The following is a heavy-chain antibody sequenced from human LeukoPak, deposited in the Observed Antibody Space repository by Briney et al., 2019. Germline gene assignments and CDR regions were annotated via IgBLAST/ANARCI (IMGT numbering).Heavy chain of an antibody. CDR1: GVSISSYY. CDR3: ARDQFAFGLFDY. J-gene: IGHJ4*02. CDR2: IYSGGST. V-gene: IGHV3-53*01. D-gene: IGHD3/OR15-3a*01. Sequence: ETLSLTCTVSGVSISSYYWSWVRQAPGKGLEWVSVIYSGGSTYYADSVKGRFTISRDSSKNTLYLQMNSLRAEDTAVYYCARDQFAFGLFDYWGQGTLVTVSS.